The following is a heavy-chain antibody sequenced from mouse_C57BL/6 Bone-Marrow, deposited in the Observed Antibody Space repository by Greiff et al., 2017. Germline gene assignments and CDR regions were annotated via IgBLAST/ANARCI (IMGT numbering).Heavy chain of an antibody. Sequence: QVQLQQPGAELVMPGASVKLSCKASGYTFTSYWMPWVKQRPGQGLEWIGEIDPSDSYTNYNQKFKGKSTLTVDKSSSTAYMQLSSLTSEDSAVYYCARSEDGYSPWFAYWGQGTLVTVSA. CDR1: GYTFTSYW. D-gene: IGHD2-3*01. CDR2: IDPSDSYT. J-gene: IGHJ3*01. V-gene: IGHV1-69*01. CDR3: ARSEDGYSPWFAY.